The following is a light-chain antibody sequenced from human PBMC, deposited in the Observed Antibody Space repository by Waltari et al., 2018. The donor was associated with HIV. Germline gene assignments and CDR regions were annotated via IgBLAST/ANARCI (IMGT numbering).Light chain of an antibody. CDR3: MQVVQTPPT. V-gene: IGKV2-28*01. J-gene: IGKJ2*01. Sequence: DIVMTQSPLSLPVSPGETASISCMSVQSLLNPNRYNYLDWYVQRPGRSPQLLVYLGSNRASGVPDRFSGSGSGTNFTLTISRVETGDVGVYFCMQVVQTPPTFGQGTTLEI. CDR1: QSLLNPNRYNY. CDR2: LGS.